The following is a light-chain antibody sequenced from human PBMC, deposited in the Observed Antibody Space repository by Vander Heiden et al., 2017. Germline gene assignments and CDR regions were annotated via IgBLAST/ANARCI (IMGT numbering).Light chain of an antibody. J-gene: IGLJ2*01. V-gene: IGLV4-69*01. CDR2: VNSDGTH. CDR3: QTWNTGIVI. Sequence: QLVVTQSPSASASLGASVNLTCILSSGHSNYAIAGHQQQPEKGPRYLMKVNSDGTHRKGDGIPGRFSGSSSGAERYLTISTLQSEEEADYCCQTWNTGIVIIGGGTKLTVL. CDR1: SGHSNYA.